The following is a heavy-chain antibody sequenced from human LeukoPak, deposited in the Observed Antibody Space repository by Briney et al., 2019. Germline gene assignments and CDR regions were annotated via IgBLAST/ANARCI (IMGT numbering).Heavy chain of an antibody. Sequence: ASVKVSCKASGYTFTSYGISWVRQAPGQGLEWMGWISAYNGNTSYAQKLQGRVTMTTDTSTSTAYMELRSLRSDDTAVYYCARDSCSLSSCPFFGYWGQGILVTVSS. J-gene: IGHJ4*02. CDR1: GYTFTSYG. CDR3: ARDSCSLSSCPFFGY. D-gene: IGHD2-2*01. V-gene: IGHV1-18*01. CDR2: ISAYNGNT.